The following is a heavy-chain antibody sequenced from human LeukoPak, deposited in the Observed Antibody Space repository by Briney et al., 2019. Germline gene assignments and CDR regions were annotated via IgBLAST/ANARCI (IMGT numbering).Heavy chain of an antibody. J-gene: IGHJ6*02. CDR1: GYTFTSYG. CDR3: ARGRDCSSTSCYSGYYYCGMDV. Sequence: ASVKVSCKASGYTFTSYGISWVRQAPGQGLEWMGWISAYNGNTNYAQKLQGRVTMTTDTSTSTAYMELRSLRSDDTAVYYCARGRDCSSTSCYSGYYYCGMDVWGQGTTVTVSS. D-gene: IGHD2-2*02. V-gene: IGHV1-18*01. CDR2: ISAYNGNT.